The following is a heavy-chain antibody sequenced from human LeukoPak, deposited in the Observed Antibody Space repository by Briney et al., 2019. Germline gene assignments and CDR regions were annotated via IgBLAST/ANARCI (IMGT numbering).Heavy chain of an antibody. CDR3: ARGSRVNFVY. V-gene: IGHV4-59*01. J-gene: IGHJ4*02. D-gene: IGHD3-16*01. CDR1: GASISTDY. Sequence: SETLSLTCTVSGASISTDYCTWIRQPPGKGLEWIGYFSYSGSANYNPSLKSRVTISVDKSKNQFSLKLSSVTAADTAAYYCARGSRVNFVYWGQGMLVTVSS. CDR2: FSYSGSA.